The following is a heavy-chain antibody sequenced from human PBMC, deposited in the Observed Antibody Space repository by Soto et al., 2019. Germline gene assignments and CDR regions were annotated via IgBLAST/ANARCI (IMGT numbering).Heavy chain of an antibody. CDR1: GGTFSSYA. CDR3: ARGVLERRGYYYYYGMDV. D-gene: IGHD1-1*01. CDR2: IIPIFGTA. J-gene: IGHJ6*02. V-gene: IGHV1-69*01. Sequence: QVQLVQSGAEVKKPGSSVKVSCKASGGTFSSYAISWVRQAPGQGLEWMGGIIPIFGTANYAQKFQGRVTITADESTSTAYMELSSLRSEDTAVYYCARGVLERRGYYYYYGMDVWGQGTTVTVSS.